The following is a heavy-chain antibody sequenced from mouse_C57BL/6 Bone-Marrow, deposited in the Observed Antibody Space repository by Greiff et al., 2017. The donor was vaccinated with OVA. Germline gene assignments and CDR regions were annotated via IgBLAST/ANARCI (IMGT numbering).Heavy chain of an antibody. CDR1: GFTFSDYG. CDR3: ARPYYSNYLFAY. CDR2: ISSGSSTI. Sequence: EVKLMESGGGLVKPGGSLKLSCAASGFTFSDYGMHWVRQAPEKGLEWVAYISSGSSTIYYADTVKGRFTISRDNAKNTLFLQMTSLRSEDTAMYYCARPYYSNYLFAYWGQGTLVTVSA. J-gene: IGHJ3*01. V-gene: IGHV5-17*01. D-gene: IGHD2-5*01.